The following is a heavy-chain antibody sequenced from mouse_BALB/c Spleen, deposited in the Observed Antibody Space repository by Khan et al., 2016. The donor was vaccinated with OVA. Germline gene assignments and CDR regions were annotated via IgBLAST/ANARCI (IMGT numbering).Heavy chain of an antibody. J-gene: IGHJ3*01. CDR2: ISSGGDYT. V-gene: IGHV5-6*01. CDR1: GFTFSSYS. CDR3: ADHLTGSVAY. D-gene: IGHD4-1*01. Sequence: EVQLVETGGDLVKPGGSLKLSCAASGFTFSSYSMSWVRQTPDKRLEWVASISSGGDYTYYPDSVKGRFTISTDNAKNTPYLQLCDLKSKDTAMYCGADHLTGSVAYWGQGPLLTVSS.